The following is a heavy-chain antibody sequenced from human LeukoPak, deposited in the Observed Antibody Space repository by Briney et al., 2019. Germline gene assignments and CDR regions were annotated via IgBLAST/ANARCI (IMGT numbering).Heavy chain of an antibody. Sequence: GGSLRLSCTVSGFTFDDYAMHWARHTPGKGLEWVSGITWNRDKIGYGDSVKGRFTISRDNVKNVQYLQMDSLRPEDTALYYCAKDLSSAITSALVLDVWGQGTTVIVS. J-gene: IGHJ6*02. D-gene: IGHD3-22*01. CDR2: ITWNRDKI. CDR1: GFTFDDYA. CDR3: AKDLSSAITSALVLDV. V-gene: IGHV3-9*01.